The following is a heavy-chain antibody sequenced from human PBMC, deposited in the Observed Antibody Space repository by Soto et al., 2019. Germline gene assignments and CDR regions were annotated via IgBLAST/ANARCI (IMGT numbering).Heavy chain of an antibody. CDR2: IYYSGST. J-gene: IGHJ4*02. D-gene: IGHD3-9*01. CDR1: GGSISSYY. Sequence: QVQLQESGPGLVKPSETLSLTCTVSGGSISSYYWSWIRQPPGKGLEWIGYIYYSGSTNYNPSLKSRVTISVDTSKNQFSLKLSSVTAADTAVYYCARHPDYDILTGYYSFYYWGQGTLVTVSS. CDR3: ARHPDYDILTGYYSFYY. V-gene: IGHV4-59*08.